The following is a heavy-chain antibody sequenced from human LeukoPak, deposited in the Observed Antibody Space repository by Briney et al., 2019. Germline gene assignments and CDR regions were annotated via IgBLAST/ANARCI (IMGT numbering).Heavy chain of an antibody. V-gene: IGHV4-61*08. CDR1: GGSISSGDYY. CDR3: ARGFPVDYYFDY. J-gene: IGHJ4*02. CDR2: IYYSGST. Sequence: SQTLSLTCTVSGGSISSGDYYWSWIRQPPGKGLEWIGYIYYSGSTNYNPSLKSRVTISVDTSKNQFSLKLSSVTAADTAVYYCARGFPVDYYFDYWGQGTLVTVSS. D-gene: IGHD3/OR15-3a*01.